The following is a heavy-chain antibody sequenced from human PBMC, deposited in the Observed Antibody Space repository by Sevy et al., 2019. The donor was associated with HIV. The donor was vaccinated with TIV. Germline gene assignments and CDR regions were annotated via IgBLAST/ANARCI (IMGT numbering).Heavy chain of an antibody. V-gene: IGHV3-49*03. CDR3: TRVGSSGYYYRVDAFDI. CDR2: IRSKAYGGTT. D-gene: IGHD3-22*01. Sequence: GGSLRLSCTASGFTFGDYAMSWFRQAPGKGLEWVGFIRSKAYGGTTEYAASVKGRFTISRDDSKSIAYLQMNSLKTEDTAVYYCTRVGSSGYYYRVDAFDIWGQGTMVIVSS. J-gene: IGHJ3*02. CDR1: GFTFGDYA.